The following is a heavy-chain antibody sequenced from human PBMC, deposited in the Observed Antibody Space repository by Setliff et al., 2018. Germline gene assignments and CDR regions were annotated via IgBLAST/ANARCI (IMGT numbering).Heavy chain of an antibody. CDR1: GNRFTDYN. CDR2: ISPHSGGT. D-gene: IGHD3-9*01. CDR3: ARHGDASFYYDILTGHSPPYYFDY. V-gene: IGHV1-2*02. Sequence: GASVKVSCKASGNRFTDYNLHWVRQAPGQGLEWMGWISPHSGGTNFPQTFQGRVTMTRDTSINTAYMELRSLRSDDTAVYYCARHGDASFYYDILTGHSPPYYFDYWGQGTLVTVSS. J-gene: IGHJ4*02.